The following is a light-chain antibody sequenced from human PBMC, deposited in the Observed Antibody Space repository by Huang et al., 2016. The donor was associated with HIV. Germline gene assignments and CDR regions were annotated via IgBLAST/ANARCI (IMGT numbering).Light chain of an antibody. J-gene: IGKJ2*01. CDR2: AAS. V-gene: IGKV3-20*01. CDR1: QSLRHRF. CDR3: HQYGTSPYT. Sequence: EVLLTQSPGTLSSSPGERVTVSCSASQSLRHRFVAWYQQRPGQAPRLLIYAASTRASDIPDRFSGSGSGTDFTLTINRLEPSDFALYYCHQYGTSPYTFGQGTNLDVK.